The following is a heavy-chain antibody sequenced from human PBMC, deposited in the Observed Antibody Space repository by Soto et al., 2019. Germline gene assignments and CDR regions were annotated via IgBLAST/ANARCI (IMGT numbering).Heavy chain of an antibody. CDR1: GGSISSINW. D-gene: IGHD5-12*01. CDR2: IYHSGST. Sequence: QVQLQESGPGLVKPSGTLSLTCDVSGGSISSINWWSWVRQPPGKGLKWIGEIYHSGSTTYNPSLKSRVTRSVDKSKNQFSLKLKSVTAADTAIYYCARGGGPDIAYGMDVWGQGTTVTVSS. J-gene: IGHJ6*02. CDR3: ARGGGPDIAYGMDV. V-gene: IGHV4-4*02.